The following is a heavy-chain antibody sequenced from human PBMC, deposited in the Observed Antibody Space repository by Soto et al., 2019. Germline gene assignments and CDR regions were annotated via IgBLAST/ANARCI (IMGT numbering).Heavy chain of an antibody. V-gene: IGHV1-2*02. D-gene: IGHD6-19*01. CDR2: IDPQNGVA. J-gene: IGHJ4*02. CDR3: ARVGSSRYLPDY. Sequence: ASVKVSCKASGYNFVDHYIHWLRQTPGQGFEWMGYIDPQNGVARLSQNFKYRVIMTSDTSITTVFMQLNNLRSDESALYYCARVGSSRYLPDYWSRRSLVTVSS. CDR1: GYNFVDHY.